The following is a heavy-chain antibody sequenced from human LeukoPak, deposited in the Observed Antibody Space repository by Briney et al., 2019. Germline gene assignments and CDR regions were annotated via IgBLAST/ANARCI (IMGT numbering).Heavy chain of an antibody. V-gene: IGHV3-21*01. CDR2: ISSSSSYI. CDR1: GFTFSSYS. CDR3: ARPYYDFWSGHCLYGMDV. J-gene: IGHJ6*02. Sequence: GGSLRLSCAASGFTFSSYSMNWVRQAPGKGLEWVSSISSSSSYIYYADSVKGRFTTSRDNAKNSLYLQMNSLRAEDTAVYYCARPYYDFWSGHCLYGMDVWGQGTTVTVSS. D-gene: IGHD3-3*01.